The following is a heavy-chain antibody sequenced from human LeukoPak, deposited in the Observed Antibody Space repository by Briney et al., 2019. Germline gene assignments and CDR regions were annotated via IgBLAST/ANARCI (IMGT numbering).Heavy chain of an antibody. Sequence: PGGSLRLSCAASGFTFSSYAMSWVRQAPGKGLEWVSTISGGGGSTYYVDSVKGRFTISRDNSKNSLYLQMNSLRAEDTAVYYCARKSRGVEYYMDVWGKGTTVTISS. D-gene: IGHD3-10*01. J-gene: IGHJ6*03. V-gene: IGHV3-23*01. CDR1: GFTFSSYA. CDR2: ISGGGGST. CDR3: ARKSRGVEYYMDV.